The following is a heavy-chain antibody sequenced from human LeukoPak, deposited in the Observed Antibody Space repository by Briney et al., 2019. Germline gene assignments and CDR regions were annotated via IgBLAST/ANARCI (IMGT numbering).Heavy chain of an antibody. D-gene: IGHD2-2*02. CDR2: INHSGST. CDR1: GGSFSGYY. V-gene: IGHV4-34*01. Sequence: SETLSLTCAVYGGSFSGYYWSWIRQPPGKGLEWIGEINHSGSTNYNPSLKSRVPLSVDTSKNQLSLKLSSVTAADTAVYYCARGPLDIVVVPAAIRRRNYYYGMDVWGQGTTVTVSS. CDR3: ARGPLDIVVVPAAIRRRNYYYGMDV. J-gene: IGHJ6*02.